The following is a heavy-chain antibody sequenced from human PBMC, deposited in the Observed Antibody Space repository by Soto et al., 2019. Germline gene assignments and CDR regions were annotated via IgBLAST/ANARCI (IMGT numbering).Heavy chain of an antibody. J-gene: IGHJ6*02. CDR3: ARGVVTAPDGSGLDV. CDR1: GGSISSYY. V-gene: IGHV4-4*07. D-gene: IGHD2-21*02. Sequence: PSETLALTCTVSGGSISSYYGSWIRQPAGKGLEWIGRIYTSGSTNYNPSLKSRVTMSVDTSKNQFSLKLSSVTAADTAVYYCARGVVTAPDGSGLDVWGQGTTVTVSS. CDR2: IYTSGST.